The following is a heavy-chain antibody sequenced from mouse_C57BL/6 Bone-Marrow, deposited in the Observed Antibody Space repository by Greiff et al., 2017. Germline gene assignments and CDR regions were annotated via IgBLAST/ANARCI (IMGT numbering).Heavy chain of an antibody. J-gene: IGHJ2*01. Sequence: EVKLMESGGGLVQPGGSLKLSCAASGFTFSDYYMYWVRQTPEKRLEWVAYISNGGGSTYYPDTVKGRFTISRDNAKNTLYLQNSLLKSEDTAMYYCARQGTTGRFSYYVDYGGQGTTLTVSS. CDR3: ARQGTTGRFSYYVDY. CDR2: ISNGGGST. CDR1: GFTFSDYY. V-gene: IGHV5-12*01. D-gene: IGHD1-1*01.